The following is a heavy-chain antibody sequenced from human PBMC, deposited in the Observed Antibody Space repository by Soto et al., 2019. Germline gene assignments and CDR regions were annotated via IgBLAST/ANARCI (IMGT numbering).Heavy chain of an antibody. CDR3: AKNYRGGYSSRSYGMDV. CDR2: INSDGSST. Sequence: PGGSLRLSCAASGFTFSSYWMHWVRQAPGKGLVWVSRINSDGSSTSYADSVKGRFTISRDNSKNTLYLQMNSLRAEDTAVYYCAKNYRGGYSSRSYGMDVWGQGTTVTVSS. CDR1: GFTFSSYW. D-gene: IGHD6-13*01. V-gene: IGHV3-74*01. J-gene: IGHJ6*02.